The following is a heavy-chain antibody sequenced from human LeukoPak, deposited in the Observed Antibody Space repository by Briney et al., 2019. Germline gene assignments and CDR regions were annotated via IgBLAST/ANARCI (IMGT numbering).Heavy chain of an antibody. V-gene: IGHV4-59*01. Sequence: SETLSLTCTVSGGSISSYYWSWIRQPPGKGLEWIGYIYYSGSTNYNPSLKSRVTISVDTSKNQFSLKLSSVTAADTAVYYRARASSSWYGMDVWGQGTTVTVSS. CDR2: IYYSGST. CDR3: ARASSSWYGMDV. D-gene: IGHD6-13*01. J-gene: IGHJ6*02. CDR1: GGSISSYY.